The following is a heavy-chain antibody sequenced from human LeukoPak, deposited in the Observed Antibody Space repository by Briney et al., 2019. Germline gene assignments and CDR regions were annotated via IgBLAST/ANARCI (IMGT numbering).Heavy chain of an antibody. CDR3: ARDPDILTGIAFDI. Sequence: GGSLRLSCAASGFTFSSDWMNWVRQAPGKGMQWVANINQDGSKKYYVDSVKGRLTISRDNARNSLYLQMNSLRAEDTAVYYCARDPDILTGIAFDIWGQGTMVTVSS. V-gene: IGHV3-7*05. J-gene: IGHJ3*02. CDR2: INQDGSKK. CDR1: GFTFSSDW. D-gene: IGHD3-9*01.